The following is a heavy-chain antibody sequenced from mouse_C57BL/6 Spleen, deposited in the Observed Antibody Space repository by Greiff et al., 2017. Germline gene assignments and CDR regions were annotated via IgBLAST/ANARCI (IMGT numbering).Heavy chain of an antibody. CDR3: AKRNYGYDASWFAY. D-gene: IGHD2-2*01. J-gene: IGHJ3*01. CDR1: GFTFSDYY. Sequence: EVKVVESEGGLVQPGSSMKLSCTASGFTFSDYYMAWVRQVPEKGLEWVANINYDGSSTYYLDSLKSRFIISRDNAKNILYLQMSSLKSDDTAMYYCAKRNYGYDASWFAYWGQGTLVTVSA. V-gene: IGHV5-16*02. CDR2: INYDGSST.